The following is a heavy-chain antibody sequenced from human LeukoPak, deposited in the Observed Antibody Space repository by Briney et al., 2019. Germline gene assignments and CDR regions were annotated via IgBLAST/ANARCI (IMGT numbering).Heavy chain of an antibody. D-gene: IGHD3-10*01. V-gene: IGHV4-59*08. CDR2: IYYSGNT. CDR3: ARYGSGSKMLDF. J-gene: IGHJ4*02. CDR1: GASITNYY. Sequence: SETLSLTCTVSGASITNYYWNWIRQPPGKGLEWIGYIYYSGNTNYNPSLKSRVSISVDTSKNQFSLKLSSVTAADTAVYYCARYGSGSKMLDFWGQGTLVTVSS.